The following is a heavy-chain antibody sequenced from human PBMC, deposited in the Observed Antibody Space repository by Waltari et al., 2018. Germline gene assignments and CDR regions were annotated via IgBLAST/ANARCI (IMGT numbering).Heavy chain of an antibody. V-gene: IGHV4-31*03. CDR3: ARDPSRGPIAAAGTVDY. J-gene: IGHJ4*02. D-gene: IGHD6-13*01. CDR1: GGSISSGGYY. CDR2: IYYSGST. Sequence: QVQLQESRPGLVKPSQTLSLTCTVSGGSISSGGYYWSWIRQHPGKGLEWIGYIYYSGSTYYNPSLKSRVTISVDTSKNQFSLKLSSVTAADTAVYYCARDPSRGPIAAAGTVDYWGQGTLVTVSS.